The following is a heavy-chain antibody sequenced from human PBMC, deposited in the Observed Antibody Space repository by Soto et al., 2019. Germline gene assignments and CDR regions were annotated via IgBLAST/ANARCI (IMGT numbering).Heavy chain of an antibody. Sequence: QITLKESGPTLVKPTQTLTLTCTFSGFSLSTSGVGVGWIRQPPGKALEWLALIYWDDDKRYSPSLKSRLTITKDTSKNQVVITMTNMDPVDTATYYCAHRPNSITIFGVVIGAFDIWGQGTMVTVSS. CDR2: IYWDDDK. D-gene: IGHD3-3*01. CDR1: GFSLSTSGVG. V-gene: IGHV2-5*02. CDR3: AHRPNSITIFGVVIGAFDI. J-gene: IGHJ3*02.